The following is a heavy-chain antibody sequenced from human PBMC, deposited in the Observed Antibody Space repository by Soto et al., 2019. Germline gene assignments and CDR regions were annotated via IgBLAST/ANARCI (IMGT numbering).Heavy chain of an antibody. V-gene: IGHV3-48*01. CDR3: AREALGAAAGTGDAFDI. J-gene: IGHJ3*02. D-gene: IGHD6-13*01. CDR2: ISSSSSTI. Sequence: GGSLRLSCAASGFTFSSYSMNWVRQAPGKGLEWVSYISSSSSTIYYADSVKGRFTISRDNAKNSLYLQMNSLRAEDTAVYYCAREALGAAAGTGDAFDIWGQGTMVTVSS. CDR1: GFTFSSYS.